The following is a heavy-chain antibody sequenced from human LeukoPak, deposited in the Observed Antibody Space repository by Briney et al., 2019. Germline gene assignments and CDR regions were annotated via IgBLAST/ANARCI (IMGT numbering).Heavy chain of an antibody. CDR2: MHTSGST. V-gene: IGHV4-4*07. Sequence: SSETLSLTCTVSGGSISSYYWSWIRQPAGKGLEWIGRMHTSGSTNYNPSLKSRVTMSGDTSKNQFSLKLSSVTAADTAVYYCARDRYYYDSSGGTIFDYWGQGTLVTVSS. D-gene: IGHD3-22*01. CDR1: GGSISSYY. J-gene: IGHJ4*02. CDR3: ARDRYYYDSSGGTIFDY.